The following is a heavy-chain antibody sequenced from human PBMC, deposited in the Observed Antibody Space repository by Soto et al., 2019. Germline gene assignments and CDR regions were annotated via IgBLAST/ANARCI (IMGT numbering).Heavy chain of an antibody. J-gene: IGHJ4*02. V-gene: IGHV3-48*02. Sequence: GGSLRLSCAASGFTFSLYSMNWVRQAPGKGLEWLSYISNTGGTMYYADPVRGRFTISRDNAKNSLYLQMHSLRDEDTAVYYCARDDHDSGHYYDHVDYWGRGTLVTVSS. D-gene: IGHD3-3*01. CDR3: ARDDHDSGHYYDHVDY. CDR1: GFTFSLYS. CDR2: ISNTGGTM.